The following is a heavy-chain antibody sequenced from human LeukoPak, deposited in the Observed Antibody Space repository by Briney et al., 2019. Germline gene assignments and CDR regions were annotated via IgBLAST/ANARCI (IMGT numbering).Heavy chain of an antibody. V-gene: IGHV1-2*02. Sequence: GASVKVSCKASGYTFTGYYMHWVRQAPGQGLEWMGWINPNSGGTNYAQKFQGRVTMTRDTSISTAYMELSRLRSDDTAVYYCARDLGYSSSRVENWFDPWGQGTLVTISS. CDR2: INPNSGGT. J-gene: IGHJ5*02. CDR1: GYTFTGYY. CDR3: ARDLGYSSSRVENWFDP. D-gene: IGHD6-13*01.